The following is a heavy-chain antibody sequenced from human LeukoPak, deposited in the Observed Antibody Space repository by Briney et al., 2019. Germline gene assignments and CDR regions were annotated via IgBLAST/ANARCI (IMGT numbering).Heavy chain of an antibody. D-gene: IGHD2/OR15-2a*01. Sequence: PSETLSLTCTVSGCSISSYYWSWIRQPPGKGLEWIGYIYYSGSTNYSPSLKSRVTISVDTSKNQFSLKLSSVTAADTAVYYCARETSMNWFDPWGQGTLVTVSS. CDR2: IYYSGST. CDR3: ARETSMNWFDP. V-gene: IGHV4-59*01. J-gene: IGHJ5*02. CDR1: GCSISSYY.